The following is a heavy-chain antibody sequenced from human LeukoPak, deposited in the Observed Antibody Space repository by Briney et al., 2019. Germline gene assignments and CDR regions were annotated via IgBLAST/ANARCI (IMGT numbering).Heavy chain of an antibody. CDR2: ISSSGSTI. J-gene: IGHJ5*02. CDR3: AGGRYCSSTSCYTPKGDWFDP. V-gene: IGHV3-11*04. CDR1: GFTFSDYY. D-gene: IGHD2-2*02. Sequence: GGSLRLSCAASGFTFSDYYMSWICQAPGKGLEWVSYISSSGSTIYYADSVKGRFTISRDNAKNSLYLQMNSLRAEDTAVYYCAGGRYCSSTSCYTPKGDWFDPWGQGTLVTVSS.